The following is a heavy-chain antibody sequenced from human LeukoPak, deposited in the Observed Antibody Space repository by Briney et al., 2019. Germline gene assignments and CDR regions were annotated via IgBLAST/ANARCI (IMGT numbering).Heavy chain of an antibody. CDR2: ITSGGDYI. V-gene: IGHV3-21*01. D-gene: IGHD3-9*01. Sequence: GGSLRLSCAASGFTFNTFNMNWVRQAPGKGLEGVSSITSGGDYIYYADSVKDRFTTSRDNAKNSLSLQLNSLRVEDTAVYYCARGHYDVLAASYKWTPDYWGQGTLVTVSS. J-gene: IGHJ4*02. CDR1: GFTFNTFN. CDR3: ARGHYDVLAASYKWTPDY.